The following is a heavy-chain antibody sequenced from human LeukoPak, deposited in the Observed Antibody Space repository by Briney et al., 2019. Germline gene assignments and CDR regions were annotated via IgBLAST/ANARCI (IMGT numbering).Heavy chain of an antibody. CDR2: IYASGTT. J-gene: IGHJ5*02. V-gene: IGHV4-61*02. CDR1: GGSISSGSYY. Sequence: PSETLSLTCTVSGGSISSGSYYWSWIRQPAGKGLEWIGRIYASGTTNYNPSLKSRVTISVDTSKNQFSLKLTSVTAADTAVYYCARAHEYSSYTWGQGTLVTVSS. CDR3: ARAHEYSSYT. D-gene: IGHD6-6*01.